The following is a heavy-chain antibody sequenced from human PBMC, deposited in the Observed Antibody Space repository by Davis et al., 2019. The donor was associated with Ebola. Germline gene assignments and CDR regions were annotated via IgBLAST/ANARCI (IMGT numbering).Heavy chain of an antibody. Sequence: GESLKISCAASGFTFNKYWMSWVRQAPGKGLEWVANTKQDGSEKYYVDSVKGRFTFSRDNAKNSLHRQMDSLRAEDTAVYYCARRAFDNYYFDYWGQGTLVTVSS. V-gene: IGHV3-7*03. J-gene: IGHJ4*02. CDR1: GFTFNKYW. D-gene: IGHD1-1*01. CDR3: ARRAFDNYYFDY. CDR2: TKQDGSEK.